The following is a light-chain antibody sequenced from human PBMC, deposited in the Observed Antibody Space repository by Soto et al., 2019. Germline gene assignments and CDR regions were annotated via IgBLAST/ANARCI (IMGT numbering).Light chain of an antibody. CDR1: QAISNY. V-gene: IGKV1-33*01. Sequence: IQMTQSPSSLSASVGDRVTITCQARQAISNYLNWYQQKPGKAPKLLIYDESNLETGVTSRFSGSGSGTDFTFTIISLQAEDMTIYYCQQYDNFPLTFGVGTKVEIK. J-gene: IGKJ4*01. CDR2: DES. CDR3: QQYDNFPLT.